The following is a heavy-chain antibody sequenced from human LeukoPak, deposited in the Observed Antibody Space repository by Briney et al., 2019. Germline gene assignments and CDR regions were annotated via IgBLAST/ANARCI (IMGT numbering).Heavy chain of an antibody. V-gene: IGHV3-48*04. CDR1: GFTFSSYA. CDR3: ARLRINLGSFDY. J-gene: IGHJ4*02. Sequence: GGSLRLSCAASGFTFSSYAMSWVRQAPGKGLEWVSYIIDTASPIFYADSVKGRFTISRDNAKNSLFLQMNSLRAEDTAVYYCARLRINLGSFDYWGQGALVTVSS. CDR2: IIDTASPI.